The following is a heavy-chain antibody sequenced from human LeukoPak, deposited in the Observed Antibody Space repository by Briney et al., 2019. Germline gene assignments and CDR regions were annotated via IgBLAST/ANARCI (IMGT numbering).Heavy chain of an antibody. V-gene: IGHV4-34*01. CDR2: INHSGST. D-gene: IGHD6-13*01. CDR1: GGSFSGYY. Sequence: PSETLSLTCAVYGGSFSGYYWSWIRQPPGKGLEWIGEINHSGSTNYNPSLKSRVTISVDTSKNQSSLKLSSVTAADTAVYYCARTISSWYLNFDYWGQGTLVTVSS. CDR3: ARTISSWYLNFDY. J-gene: IGHJ4*02.